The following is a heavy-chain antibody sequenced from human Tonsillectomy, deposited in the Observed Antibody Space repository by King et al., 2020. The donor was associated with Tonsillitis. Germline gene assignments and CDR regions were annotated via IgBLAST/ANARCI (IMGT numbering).Heavy chain of an antibody. CDR2: IYYSGST. V-gene: IGHV4-61*01. Sequence: QLQESGPGLVKPSETLSLTCTVSGGSVSSGSYYWSWIRQPPGKGLEWIGYIYYSGSTNYNPSLKSRVTTSVDTSKNQFSLKLSSVTAADTAVYYCARVGLRYSSGWYINWFDPWGQGTLVTVSS. D-gene: IGHD6-19*01. CDR3: ARVGLRYSSGWYINWFDP. CDR1: GGSVSSGSYY. J-gene: IGHJ5*02.